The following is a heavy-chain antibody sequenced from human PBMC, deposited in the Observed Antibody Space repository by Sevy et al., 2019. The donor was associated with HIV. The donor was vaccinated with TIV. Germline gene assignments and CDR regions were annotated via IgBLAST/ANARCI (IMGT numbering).Heavy chain of an antibody. J-gene: IGHJ5*02. CDR1: GDSISSSDHY. CDR2: VYYSGST. Sequence: SETLSLTCTLSGDSISSSDHYWAWIRQPPGKGLEWIATVYYSGSTYYNPSLKSRLIISVDTSKNQFSLKLSSVTAADTAVYYCARRNLGRSVFDPWGQGTLVTVSS. V-gene: IGHV4-39*01. CDR3: ARRNLGRSVFDP.